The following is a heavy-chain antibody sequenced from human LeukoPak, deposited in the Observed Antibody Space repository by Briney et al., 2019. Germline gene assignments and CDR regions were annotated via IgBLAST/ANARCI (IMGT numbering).Heavy chain of an antibody. CDR3: ARDLRHIVVVPAAIRGSRHAFDI. CDR2: ISSSSSYI. D-gene: IGHD2-2*02. Sequence: GGSLRLSCAASGFTFSSYSMNWVRQAPGKGLEWVSSISSSSSYIYYADSVKGRFTISRDNAENSLYLQMNSLRAEDTAVYYCARDLRHIVVVPAAIRGSRHAFDIWGQGTMVTVSS. V-gene: IGHV3-21*01. J-gene: IGHJ3*02. CDR1: GFTFSSYS.